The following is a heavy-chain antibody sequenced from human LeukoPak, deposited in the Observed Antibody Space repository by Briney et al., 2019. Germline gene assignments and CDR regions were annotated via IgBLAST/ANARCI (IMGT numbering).Heavy chain of an antibody. CDR1: GYTFTSYG. J-gene: IGHJ4*02. Sequence: GASVKVSCKASGYTFTSYGISWVRQAPGQGLEWMGWISAYNGYTKYSQKFQGRVTITRDTSASTAYMELSSLRSEDTAVYYCARAYFAPEIRFYFDYWGQGTLVTVSS. D-gene: IGHD3-9*01. V-gene: IGHV1-18*01. CDR3: ARAYFAPEIRFYFDY. CDR2: ISAYNGYT.